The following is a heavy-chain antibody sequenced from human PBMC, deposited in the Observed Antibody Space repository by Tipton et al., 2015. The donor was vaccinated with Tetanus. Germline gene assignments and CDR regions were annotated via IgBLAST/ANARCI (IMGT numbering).Heavy chain of an antibody. CDR3: ARDSRLFYAMDV. J-gene: IGHJ6*02. V-gene: IGHV4-31*03. CDR1: GDSISSSSHY. D-gene: IGHD6-25*01. CDR2: IYHTGTT. Sequence: TLSLTCTVSGDSISSSSHYWGWIRQLPGKGLEWIGYIYHTGTTYYNPSFKSRVSISVDTSMSQFSLELNSVTAADTAVYYCARDSRLFYAMDVWGQGATVAVSS.